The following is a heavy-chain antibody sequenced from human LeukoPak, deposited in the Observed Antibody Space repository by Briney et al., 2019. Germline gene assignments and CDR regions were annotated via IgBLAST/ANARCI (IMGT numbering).Heavy chain of an antibody. CDR2: IYYSGST. CDR3: ARDRASPKAFDI. V-gene: IGHV4-30-4*08. Sequence: PSQTLSLTCTVSGGSISSGDYYWSWIRQPPGKGLEWIGYIYYSGSTYYNPSLKSRVTISVDTSKNQSSLKLSSVTAADTAVYYCARDRASPKAFDIWGQGTMVTVSS. J-gene: IGHJ3*02. CDR1: GGSISSGDYY. D-gene: IGHD3-10*01.